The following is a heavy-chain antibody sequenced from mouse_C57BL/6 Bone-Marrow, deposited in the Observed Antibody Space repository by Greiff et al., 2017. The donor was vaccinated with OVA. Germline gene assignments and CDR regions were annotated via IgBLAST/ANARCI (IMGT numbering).Heavy chain of an antibody. V-gene: IGHV5-6*01. CDR2: ISSAGGYT. D-gene: IGHD2-3*01. Sequence: EVMLVESVGDLVKPGGSLKLSCAASGFTFSSYGMSWVRQTPDKRLEWVATISSAGGYTYYPASVQGRFTISRDTAKNTLYLQLSSLKSEDTAMYSCVLYDGYYDYFDYWGQGTTLTVSS. CDR3: VLYDGYYDYFDY. CDR1: GFTFSSYG. J-gene: IGHJ2*01.